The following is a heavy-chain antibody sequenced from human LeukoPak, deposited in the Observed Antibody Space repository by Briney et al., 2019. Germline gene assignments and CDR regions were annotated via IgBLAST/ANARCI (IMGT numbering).Heavy chain of an antibody. CDR2: INHSRST. CDR1: GGSFSGDY. D-gene: IGHD2-15*01. V-gene: IGHV4-34*01. CDR3: ARSWWYCSGGSYYPTHLFDH. Sequence: SETRSLACAVYGGSFSGDYWSWIRQPPGKGLEWSGEINHSRSTNYNPSLKPRLPISVDTSKHQFSLKLIPVTAADTAVYYRARSWWYCSGGSYYPTHLFDHWGQGTLVTVPS. J-gene: IGHJ4*02.